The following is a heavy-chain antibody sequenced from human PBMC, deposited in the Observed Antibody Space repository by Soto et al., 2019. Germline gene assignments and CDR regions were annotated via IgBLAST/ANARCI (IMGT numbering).Heavy chain of an antibody. CDR1: GFTVSSNY. D-gene: IGHD3-10*01. Sequence: GGSLRLSCAASGFTVSSNYMSWVRQAPGKGLEWVSVIYSGGSTYYADSVKGRFTISRDNSKNTLYLQMNSLRAEDTAVYYCARDLRFGSGSSKYFNDAFDIWGQGTMVTVSS. CDR2: IYSGGST. CDR3: ARDLRFGSGSSKYFNDAFDI. J-gene: IGHJ3*02. V-gene: IGHV3-66*01.